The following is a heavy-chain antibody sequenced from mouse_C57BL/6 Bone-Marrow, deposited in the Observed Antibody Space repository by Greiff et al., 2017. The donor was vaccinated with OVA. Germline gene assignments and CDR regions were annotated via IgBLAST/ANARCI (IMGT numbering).Heavy chain of an antibody. V-gene: IGHV1-74*01. Sequence: QVQLQQPGAELVKPGASVKVSCKASGYTFTSYWMHWVKQRPGQGLEWIGRIHPSDSDTNYNQKFKGKATLTVDKSSSTAYMQLSSLTSEDSAVYYCAMYYYGSSRYYAMDYWGQGTSVTVSS. CDR1: GYTFTSYW. CDR2: IHPSDSDT. CDR3: AMYYYGSSRYYAMDY. D-gene: IGHD1-1*01. J-gene: IGHJ4*01.